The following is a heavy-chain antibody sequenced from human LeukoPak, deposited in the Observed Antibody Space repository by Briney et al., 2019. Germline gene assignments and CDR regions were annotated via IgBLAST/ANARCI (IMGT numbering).Heavy chain of an antibody. V-gene: IGHV3-7*01. D-gene: IGHD6-19*01. Sequence: GGSLRLSCAASGFTFSSYWMSWVRQAPGKGLEWVANIKQEGSDKYYVDSVKGRFTISRDNAKNSLYLQMNSLRAEDTAIYYCARASAVAGTRDYWGQETLVTVSS. J-gene: IGHJ4*02. CDR3: ARASAVAGTRDY. CDR2: IKQEGSDK. CDR1: GFTFSSYW.